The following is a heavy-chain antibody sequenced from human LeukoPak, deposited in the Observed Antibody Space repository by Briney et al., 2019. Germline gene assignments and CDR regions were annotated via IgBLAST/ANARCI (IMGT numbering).Heavy chain of an antibody. Sequence: SQTLSLTCAISGDSVSSNSAAWNWVRQSPSRGLEWLGRTYYRSRWYNEYALSVKSRITINPDTSKNQFSLQLSSVTPEDTAVYYCARVTEKQYLPFDSWGQGTLVTVSS. CDR3: ARVTEKQYLPFDS. D-gene: IGHD6-19*01. J-gene: IGHJ4*02. V-gene: IGHV6-1*01. CDR1: GDSVSSNSAA. CDR2: TYYRSRWYN.